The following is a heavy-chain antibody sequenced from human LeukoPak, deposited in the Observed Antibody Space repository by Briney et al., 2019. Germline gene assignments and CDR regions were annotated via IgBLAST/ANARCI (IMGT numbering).Heavy chain of an antibody. CDR2: IWYDGSNK. J-gene: IGHJ4*02. CDR1: GFTFSSYG. Sequence: GGSLRLSCAASGFTFSSYGMHWVRQAPGKGLEWVAVIWYDGSNKYYADSVKGRFTNSRDNSKNTLYLQMNSLRAEDTAVYYCARDLASIPLNNFDYWGQGTLVTVSS. V-gene: IGHV3-33*01. CDR3: ARDLASIPLNNFDY. D-gene: IGHD1/OR15-1a*01.